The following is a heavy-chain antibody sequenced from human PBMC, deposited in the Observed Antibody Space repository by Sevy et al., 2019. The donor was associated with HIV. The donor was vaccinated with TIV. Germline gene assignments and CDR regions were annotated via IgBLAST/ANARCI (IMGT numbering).Heavy chain of an antibody. Sequence: GGSLRLSCAASGFTFSSYSMNWVRQAPGKGLEWVSSISSSSSYIYCADSVKGRFTISRDNAKNSLYLQMNSLRAEDTAVYYCASFLRWNYYYYGMDVWGQGTTVTVSS. CDR2: ISSSSSYI. J-gene: IGHJ6*02. CDR3: ASFLRWNYYYYGMDV. D-gene: IGHD4-17*01. V-gene: IGHV3-21*01. CDR1: GFTFSSYS.